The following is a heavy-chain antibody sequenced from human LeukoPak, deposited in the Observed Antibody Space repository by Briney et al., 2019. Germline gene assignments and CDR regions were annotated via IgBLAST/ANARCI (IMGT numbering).Heavy chain of an antibody. D-gene: IGHD2-2*01. CDR2: IYPGDSDT. CDR1: GYSFTSYW. J-gene: IGHJ5*02. CDR3: ARLAVVPAAYNWFDP. V-gene: IGHV5-51*01. Sequence: GESLKISCKGSGYSFTSYWIGWVRQMPGKGLEWMGIIYPGDSDTRYSPSFQGQVTISADKSISTAYLQWSSLKASDTAMYNCARLAVVPAAYNWFDPWGQGTLVTVSS.